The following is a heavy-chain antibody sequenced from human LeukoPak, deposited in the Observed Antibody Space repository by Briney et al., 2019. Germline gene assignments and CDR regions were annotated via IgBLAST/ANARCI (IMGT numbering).Heavy chain of an antibody. CDR1: GFTVSNYY. CDR2: IYSGGST. CDR3: ARAPENYYYYYMDV. V-gene: IGHV3-53*01. J-gene: IGHJ6*03. Sequence: GGSLRLSCAASGFTVSNYYMTWVRQAPGKGLEWVSVIYSGGSTYYADSVKGRFTISRDNSKNTLYLQMNSLRAEDTAVYYCARAPENYYYYYMDVWGKGTTVTVSS. D-gene: IGHD1-14*01.